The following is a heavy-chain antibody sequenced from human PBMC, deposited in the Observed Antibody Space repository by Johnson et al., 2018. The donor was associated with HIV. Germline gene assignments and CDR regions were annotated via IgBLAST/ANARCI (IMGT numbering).Heavy chain of an antibody. CDR3: SRGPYERSGYQWGHGAFDI. Sequence: VQLVESGGGLIQPGGSLRLSCAASGFTVSSNYMSWVRQAPGKGLEWVAGIYSGGSTYYADSVKGRFTISRDNSKTTPYLQMHSRRAEETAVYYCSRGPYERSGYQWGHGAFDIWGQGTMVTVSS. CDR1: GFTVSSNY. D-gene: IGHD3-22*01. V-gene: IGHV3-53*01. J-gene: IGHJ3*02. CDR2: IYSGGST.